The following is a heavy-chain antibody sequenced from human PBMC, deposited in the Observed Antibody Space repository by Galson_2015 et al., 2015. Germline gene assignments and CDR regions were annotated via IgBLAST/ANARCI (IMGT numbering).Heavy chain of an antibody. J-gene: IGHJ4*02. CDR1: GFTFSSYA. CDR3: TTGVTMIANPLDY. V-gene: IGHV3-23*01. D-gene: IGHD3-22*01. Sequence: SLRLSCAASGFTFSSYAMSWVRQAPGKGLEWVSAISGSGGTTDYAAPVKGRFTISRDDSKNTLYLQMNSLKTEDTAVYYCTTGVTMIANPLDYWSQGTLVTVSS. CDR2: ISGSGGTT.